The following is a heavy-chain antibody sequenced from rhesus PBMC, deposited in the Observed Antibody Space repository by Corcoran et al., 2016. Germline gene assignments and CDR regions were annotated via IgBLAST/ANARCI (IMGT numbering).Heavy chain of an antibody. CDR3: ARGDSGTWIPFDY. CDR2: IYGSSGST. J-gene: IGHJ4*01. Sequence: QVQLQESGPGLVKPSETLSLTCAVSGYSISSNYWSWIRQPPGKGLEWIGYIYGSSGSTYYNPSLKSRVTISTDTSTNQFSLKLTSVTAADTAVYYWARGDSGTWIPFDYWGQGVLVTVSS. D-gene: IGHD6-25*01. V-gene: IGHV4-147*01. CDR1: GYSISSNY.